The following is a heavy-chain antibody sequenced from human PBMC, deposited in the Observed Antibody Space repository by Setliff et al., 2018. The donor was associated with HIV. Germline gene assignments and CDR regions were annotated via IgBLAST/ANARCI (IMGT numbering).Heavy chain of an antibody. CDR3: ARDQPQDYDSLTGYYTGRYFDY. D-gene: IGHD3-9*01. V-gene: IGHV4-39*07. CDR1: GGSISSNSYY. J-gene: IGHJ4*02. Sequence: PSETLSLTCTVSGGSISSNSYYWGWIRQPPGKGLEWIGSTYHRGRTYYNPSLKSRVTISVDTSKNQFSLKLTSVTAADTAVYYCARDQPQDYDSLTGYYTGRYFDYWGRGALVTVSS. CDR2: TYHRGRT.